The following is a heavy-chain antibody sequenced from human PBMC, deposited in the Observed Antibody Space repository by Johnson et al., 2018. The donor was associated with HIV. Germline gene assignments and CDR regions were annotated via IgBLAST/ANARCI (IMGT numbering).Heavy chain of an antibody. CDR3: ATPQGWSTLDAFDI. J-gene: IGHJ3*02. CDR1: GFTFSTYG. D-gene: IGHD2-15*01. CDR2: ISYDGSNK. V-gene: IGHV3-30*19. Sequence: QVQLVESGGGVVQPGRSLRLSCAASGFTFSTYGMHWVRQAPGKGLEWVAVISYDGSNKYYADSVKGRYTISRDNSNNTLYVQMNSLSAEDTAVYYCATPQGWSTLDAFDIWGQGTMVTVSS.